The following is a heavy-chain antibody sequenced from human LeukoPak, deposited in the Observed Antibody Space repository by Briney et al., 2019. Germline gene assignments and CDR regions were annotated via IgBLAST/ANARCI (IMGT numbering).Heavy chain of an antibody. CDR2: ISGSGGST. V-gene: IGHV3-23*01. D-gene: IGHD3-22*01. J-gene: IGHJ4*02. Sequence: GGSLRLSCAASGFTFSSYAMSWVRQAPGKGLEWVSAISGSGGSTYYADSVKGRFTISRDNSRNTLYLQMNSLRAEDTAVYYCAKDYYDSSGIPRGDYWGQGTLVTVSS. CDR3: AKDYYDSSGIPRGDY. CDR1: GFTFSSYA.